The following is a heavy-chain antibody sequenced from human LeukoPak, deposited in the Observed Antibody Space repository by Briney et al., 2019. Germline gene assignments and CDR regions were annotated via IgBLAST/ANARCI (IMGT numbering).Heavy chain of an antibody. CDR1: GFTVSSNY. D-gene: IGHD5-12*01. CDR2: ISGSGSTI. V-gene: IGHV3-11*01. CDR3: ARLSGYAVES. Sequence: GGSLRLSCAASGFTVSSNYMSWIRQAPGKGLEWASYISGSGSTIYYPDSVKGRFTISRDNAKKSLYLQMNSLRPEDTAVYYCARLSGYAVESWGQGTLVTVSS. J-gene: IGHJ4*02.